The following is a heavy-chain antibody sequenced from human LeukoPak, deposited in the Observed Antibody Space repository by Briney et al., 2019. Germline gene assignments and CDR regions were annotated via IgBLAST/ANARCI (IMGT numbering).Heavy chain of an antibody. CDR2: IRYDGSNK. Sequence: GGSLRLSCAASGFTFSSFGMHWVRQAPGKGLEWVAFIRYDGSNKYYADSVKGRFTISRDNSKNTLYLQMNSLRAEDTAVYYCATEGGDIVVVPAASIDYWGQETPVTVSS. CDR3: ATEGGDIVVVPAASIDY. J-gene: IGHJ4*02. V-gene: IGHV3-30*02. CDR1: GFTFSSFG. D-gene: IGHD2-2*01.